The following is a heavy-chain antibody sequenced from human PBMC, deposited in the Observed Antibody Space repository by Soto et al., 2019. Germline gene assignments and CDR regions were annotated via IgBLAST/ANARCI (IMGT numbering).Heavy chain of an antibody. Sequence: LRLSCAASGFTFSSYDMHWVRQATGKGLEWVSAIGTAGDTYYPGSVKGRFTISRENAKNSLYLQMNSLRAGDTAVYYCARGYYYDSSGYRYYYGMDVWGQGTTVTVSS. CDR1: GFTFSSYD. CDR2: IGTAGDT. V-gene: IGHV3-13*01. J-gene: IGHJ6*02. CDR3: ARGYYYDSSGYRYYYGMDV. D-gene: IGHD3-22*01.